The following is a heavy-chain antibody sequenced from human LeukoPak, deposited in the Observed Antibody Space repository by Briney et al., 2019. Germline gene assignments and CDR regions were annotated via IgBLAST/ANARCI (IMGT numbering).Heavy chain of an antibody. J-gene: IGHJ6*03. CDR3: AREAAANYDFWSVYSDYYYMDV. CDR1: GYTFTIIG. CDR2: ISAYNGNT. Sequence: ASVKVSCKASGYTFTIIGVRCVRQAPGQGLEWMGWISAYNGNTNYAQKLQGRVTMTTDTSTSTAYMELRSLRSDDTAVYYCAREAAANYDFWSVYSDYYYMDVWGKGTTVTVSS. D-gene: IGHD3-3*01. V-gene: IGHV1-18*01.